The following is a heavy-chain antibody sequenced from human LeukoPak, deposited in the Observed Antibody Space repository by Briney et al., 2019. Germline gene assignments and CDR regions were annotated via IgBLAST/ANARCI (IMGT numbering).Heavy chain of an antibody. D-gene: IGHD3-3*01. CDR2: IKQDGSEK. CDR1: GGSFSGYY. J-gene: IGHJ4*02. V-gene: IGHV3-7*04. Sequence: ETLSLTCAVYGGSFSGYYWSWIRQPPGKGLEWVANIKQDGSEKYYVDSVKGRFTISRDNAKNSLYLQMNSLRAEDTAVYYCARVRFLEWLFGYFDYWGQGTLVTVSS. CDR3: ARVRFLEWLFGYFDY.